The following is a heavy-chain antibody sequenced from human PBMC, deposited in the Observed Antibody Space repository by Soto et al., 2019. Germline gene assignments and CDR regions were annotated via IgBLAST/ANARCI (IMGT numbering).Heavy chain of an antibody. CDR3: ARDLGGGPPPLDS. J-gene: IGHJ5*01. CDR2: IWYDGSNK. CDR1: GFTFSNYG. Sequence: QVHLVESGGGVVQPGRSLRLSCTASGFTFSNYGMHWVRQAPGKGLEWVAVIWYDGSNKYYADSVKGRYTISRDNSKNTLIRQMTSLRADDPALYYVARDLGGGPPPLDSWGQEPW. D-gene: IGHD3-16*01. V-gene: IGHV3-33*01.